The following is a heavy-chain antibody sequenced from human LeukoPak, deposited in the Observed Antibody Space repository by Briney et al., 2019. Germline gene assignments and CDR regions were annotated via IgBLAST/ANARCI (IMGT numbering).Heavy chain of an antibody. D-gene: IGHD6-19*01. CDR2: IYYSGST. CDR3: AREVAVAGRTDAFDI. V-gene: IGHV4-61*01. CDR1: GYSISSGYY. J-gene: IGHJ3*02. Sequence: SETLSLTCTVSGYSISSGYYWSWIRQPPGKGLEWIGYIYYSGSTNYNPSLKSRVTISVDTSKNQFSLKLSSVTAADTAVYYCAREVAVAGRTDAFDIWGQGTMVTVSS.